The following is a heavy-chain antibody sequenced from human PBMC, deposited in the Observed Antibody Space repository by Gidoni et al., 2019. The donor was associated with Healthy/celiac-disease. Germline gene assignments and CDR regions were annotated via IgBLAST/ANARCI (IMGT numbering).Heavy chain of an antibody. CDR1: GFTFGDYA. D-gene: IGHD3-10*01. J-gene: IGHJ4*02. CDR2: IRSKADGGTT. CDR3: TRGGGLWFGEPTTLPLDY. V-gene: IGHV3-49*05. Sequence: EVQLVESGGGLVKPGRSLRLSCTASGFTFGDYAMSWFRQAPGKGLEWVGFIRSKADGGTTEYAASVKGRFTISRDDSKSIAYLQMNSLKTEDTAVYYCTRGGGLWFGEPTTLPLDYWGQGTLVTVSS.